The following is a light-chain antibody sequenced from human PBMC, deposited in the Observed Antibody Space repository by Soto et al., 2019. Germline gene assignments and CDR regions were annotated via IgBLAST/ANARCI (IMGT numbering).Light chain of an antibody. CDR3: QQYDKWPWT. CDR2: GAS. J-gene: IGKJ1*01. V-gene: IGKV3-20*01. Sequence: ESVWTTYPGTLSLSHGERATLSCGASQSVSSSYLAWYQQKPGQAPRLLIYGASRRATGFPARFSGSGSGTDFTLTISSLQSEDFAVYYCQQYDKWPWTFGQGTKVDIK. CDR1: QSVSSSY.